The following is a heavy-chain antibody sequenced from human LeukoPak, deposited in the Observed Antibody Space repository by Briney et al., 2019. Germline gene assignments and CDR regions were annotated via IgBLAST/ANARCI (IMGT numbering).Heavy chain of an antibody. V-gene: IGHV3-48*01. CDR2: ISRDSDIR. CDR1: GFIFGRDS. D-gene: IGHD6-13*01. Sequence: GGSLRLSCAASGFIFGRDSMNWVRQAPGRGLEWISYISRDSDIRYYADSVGGRFHISRDNARNSLYLQMNSLRAEDTAVYYCATAEGSWYVPGDYWGQGTLVTVSS. J-gene: IGHJ4*02. CDR3: ATAEGSWYVPGDY.